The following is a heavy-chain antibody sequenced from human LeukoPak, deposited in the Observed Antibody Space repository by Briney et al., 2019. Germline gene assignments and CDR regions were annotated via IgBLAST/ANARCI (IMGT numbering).Heavy chain of an antibody. V-gene: IGHV1-8*01. J-gene: IGHJ3*02. D-gene: IGHD2-15*01. CDR2: MNPNSGNT. Sequence: GASVKVSCKASGYTFTSYDINWVRQATGQGLEWMGWMNPNSGNTGYAQKFRGRVTMTRNTSISTAYMELSSLRSEDTAVYYCARVPNNYCSGGSCYRDAFDIWGQGTMVTVSS. CDR1: GYTFTSYD. CDR3: ARVPNNYCSGGSCYRDAFDI.